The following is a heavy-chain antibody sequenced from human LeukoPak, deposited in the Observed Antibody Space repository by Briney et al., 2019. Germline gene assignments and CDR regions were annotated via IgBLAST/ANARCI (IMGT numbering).Heavy chain of an antibody. CDR2: MYHSGST. V-gene: IGHV4-38-2*01. J-gene: IGHJ3*02. CDR1: GYSVSSGYC. Sequence: SETLSRTCAVSGYSVSSGYCWGRIRQPPGKGLEWIASMYHSGSTYYNPSLKSRVTISVDTSKNQFSLKLSSVTTSDAAVYYCAKKCSSTSCYGNDAFDIWGQGTMVTVSS. CDR3: AKKCSSTSCYGNDAFDI. D-gene: IGHD2-2*01.